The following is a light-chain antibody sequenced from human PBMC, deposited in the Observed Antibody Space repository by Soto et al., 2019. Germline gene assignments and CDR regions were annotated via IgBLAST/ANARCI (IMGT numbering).Light chain of an antibody. CDR2: DAS. CDR3: QQRSNWPLMYT. CDR1: QSVSSY. J-gene: IGKJ2*01. V-gene: IGKV3-11*01. Sequence: EIVLTQSPATLSLSPGERATLSCRASQSVSSYLAWYQQKPGQAPRLLIYDASNRATGIPARFSGSGSGTDFNLTISILEPEDVAVYYCQQRSNWPLMYTFGQGTKLEIK.